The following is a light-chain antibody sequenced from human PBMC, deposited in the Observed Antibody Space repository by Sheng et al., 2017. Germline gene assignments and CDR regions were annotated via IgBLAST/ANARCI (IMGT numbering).Light chain of an antibody. V-gene: IGKV2-28*01. Sequence: DIVMTQSPLSLPVTPGEPASISCTSSQSLLHSNGYNYLDWYLQKPGQSPQLLIYLGSNRAXGVPDRFSGSGSGTDFTLKISRVEAEDVGVYYCMQGLRPPYIFGQGTKLEIK. CDR3: MQGLRPPYI. J-gene: IGKJ2*01. CDR2: LGS. CDR1: QSLLHSNGYNY.